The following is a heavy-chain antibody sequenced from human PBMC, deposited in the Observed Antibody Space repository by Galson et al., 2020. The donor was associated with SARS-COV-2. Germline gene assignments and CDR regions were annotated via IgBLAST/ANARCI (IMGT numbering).Heavy chain of an antibody. Sequence: ASETLSLTCAVSGGSISSSNWWSWVRQPPGKGLEWIGEIYHGGSTNYNPSLKSRVTISVDKSKNQFSLKLSSVTAADTAVYYCARENTGYSGYDYYYYGMDVWGQGTTVTVSS. V-gene: IGHV4-4*02. CDR2: IYHGGST. CDR1: GGSISSSNW. J-gene: IGHJ6*02. CDR3: ARENTGYSGYDYYYYGMDV. D-gene: IGHD5-12*01.